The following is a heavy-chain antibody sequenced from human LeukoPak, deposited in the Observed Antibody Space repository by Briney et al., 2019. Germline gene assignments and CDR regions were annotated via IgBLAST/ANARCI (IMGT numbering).Heavy chain of an antibody. V-gene: IGHV1-2*02. CDR3: ARRRYCSGGSCSDY. CDR1: GYTFTGYY. CDR2: INPNSGGT. Sequence: ASVKVSCKASGYTFTGYYMHWVRQAPGQGLEWMGWINPNSGGTNYAQKFQGRVTMTRDTSISTAYMELSRLRSDDTAVYYCARRRYCSGGSCSDYWGQGTLVTVSS. D-gene: IGHD2-15*01. J-gene: IGHJ4*02.